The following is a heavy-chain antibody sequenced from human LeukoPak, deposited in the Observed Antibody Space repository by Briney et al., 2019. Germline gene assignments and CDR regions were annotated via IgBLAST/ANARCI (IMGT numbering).Heavy chain of an antibody. CDR2: ISGSGGST. V-gene: IGHV3-23*01. CDR1: GFTFSSYA. Sequence: GGSLRLSCAASGFTFSSYAMSWVRQAPGKGLEWVSAISGSGGSTYYADSVKGRFTISRDNSKNTLYLQMNSLRAEDTAVYYCAILHFLAAAGTRPFDYWGQGTLVTVSS. J-gene: IGHJ4*02. D-gene: IGHD6-13*01. CDR3: AILHFLAAAGTRPFDY.